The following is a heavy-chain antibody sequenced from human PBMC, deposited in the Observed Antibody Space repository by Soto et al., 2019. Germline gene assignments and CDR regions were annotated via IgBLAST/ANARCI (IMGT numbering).Heavy chain of an antibody. Sequence: QVQLVQSGAELKKPGSSVKVSCKASGGNFTNYGISWVRQAPGQGLEWMGGIIPLFGTTNYAQKFRGRVTVTADESTSTAYMELHSLRSEDTARYFCARARGTSWYNWFDPWGQGTLVTVSS. CDR2: IIPLFGTT. CDR1: GGNFTNYG. V-gene: IGHV1-69*01. J-gene: IGHJ5*02. D-gene: IGHD6-13*01. CDR3: ARARGTSWYNWFDP.